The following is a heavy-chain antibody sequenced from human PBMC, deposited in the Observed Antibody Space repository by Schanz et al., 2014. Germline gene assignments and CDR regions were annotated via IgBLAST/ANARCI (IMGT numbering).Heavy chain of an antibody. J-gene: IGHJ4*02. CDR2: VNPSVRGT. CDR3: AGAFDSSGYYFAY. V-gene: IGHV1-46*03. D-gene: IGHD3-22*01. Sequence: QVQLVQSGTQVKKPGASVKVSCKASGYTLSAYSLHWVRQAPGQGLEWMGIVNPSVRGTHFARECQGRVTVTSDTSTSTVYMELSGLRSEDTAVYYCAGAFDSSGYYFAYWGQGTLVTVSS. CDR1: GYTLSAYS.